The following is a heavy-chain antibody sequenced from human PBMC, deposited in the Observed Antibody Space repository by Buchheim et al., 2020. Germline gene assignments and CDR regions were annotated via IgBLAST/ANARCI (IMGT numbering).Heavy chain of an antibody. Sequence: ELQLLESGGGLVQPGGSLRLSCSASGFTFSSHGMSWVRQAPGKGLQWVSSISASGNSRYYADSVKGRFTISRDNSKDTLDVQMNSLRVEDTAVYYCAKAVNNSGWYSGVDFWGQGIL. CDR3: AKAVNNSGWYSGVDF. D-gene: IGHD6-19*01. CDR2: ISASGNSR. V-gene: IGHV3-23*01. CDR1: GFTFSSHG. J-gene: IGHJ4*02.